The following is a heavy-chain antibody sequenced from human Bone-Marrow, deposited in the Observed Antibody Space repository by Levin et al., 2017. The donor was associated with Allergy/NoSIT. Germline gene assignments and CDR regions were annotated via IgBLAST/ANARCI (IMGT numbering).Heavy chain of an antibody. CDR3: ARDFDYYYYMDV. J-gene: IGHJ6*03. V-gene: IGHV4-61*01. CDR2: IDYSGIT. Sequence: SSETLSLTCTVSGASVSSGSNYWSWIRHSPGKGLEWIGCIDYSGITKYNPSLRSRVTISADTSKNQFSLTLNSVTAADTAMYYCARDFDYYYYMDVWGKGTTVTVSS. CDR1: GASVSSGSNY.